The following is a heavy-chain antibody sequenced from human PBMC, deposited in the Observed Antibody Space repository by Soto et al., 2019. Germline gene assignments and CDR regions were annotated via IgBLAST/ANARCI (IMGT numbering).Heavy chain of an antibody. J-gene: IGHJ4*02. CDR1: GFTFDDYG. CDR2: INWNGGST. V-gene: IGHV3-20*04. D-gene: IGHD3-3*01. CDR3: ARGSGSGYNQYYFDY. Sequence: PGGSLRLSCAASGFTFDDYGMSWVRQAPGKGLEWVSGINWNGGSTGYADSVKGRFTISRDNAKNSLYLQMNSLRAEDTALYYCARGSGSGYNQYYFDYWGQGTLVTVSS.